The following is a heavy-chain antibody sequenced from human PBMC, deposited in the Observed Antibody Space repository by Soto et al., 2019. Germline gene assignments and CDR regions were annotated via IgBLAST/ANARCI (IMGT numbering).Heavy chain of an antibody. V-gene: IGHV4-59*01. D-gene: IGHD3-9*01. CDR3: ARDQGILTGYYNNYYYGMDV. J-gene: IGHJ6*02. CDR2: IYYSGST. CDR1: GGSISSYY. Sequence: SETLSLTCTVSGGSISSYYWSWIRQPPGKGLEWIGYIYYSGSTNYNPSLKSRVTISVDTSKNQFSLKLSSVTAADTAVYYCARDQGILTGYYNNYYYGMDVWGQGTTVTVSS.